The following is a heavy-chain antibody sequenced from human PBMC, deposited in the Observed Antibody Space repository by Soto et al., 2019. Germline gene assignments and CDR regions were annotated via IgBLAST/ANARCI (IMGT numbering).Heavy chain of an antibody. J-gene: IGHJ4*02. CDR1: GGTFSNYA. CDR2: IIPLFGTT. Sequence: QVQLVQSGAEVKKPGSSVTVSCRASGGTFSNYAINWVRQAPGQGLEWMAGIIPLFGTTNYAQTFPGRVTITAAESTSPAYMELTTLRSEVTAVFYCATSPYSYDISGYLDYWGQGALVTVSS. D-gene: IGHD3-22*01. V-gene: IGHV1-69*12. CDR3: ATSPYSYDISGYLDY.